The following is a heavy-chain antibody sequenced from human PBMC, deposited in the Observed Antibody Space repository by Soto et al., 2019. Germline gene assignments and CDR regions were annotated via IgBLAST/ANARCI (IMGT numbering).Heavy chain of an antibody. CDR1: GYTFTSYA. CDR3: ARVIGGWYYFDY. Sequence: QVQLVQSGAAVKKPGASVKVSCKASGYTFTSYAMHWVRQAPGQRLEWMGWINAGNGNTKYSQKFQGRVTITRDTSASTAYMELSSLRSEDTAVYYCARVIGGWYYFDYWGQGTLVTVSS. V-gene: IGHV1-3*01. D-gene: IGHD6-19*01. J-gene: IGHJ4*02. CDR2: INAGNGNT.